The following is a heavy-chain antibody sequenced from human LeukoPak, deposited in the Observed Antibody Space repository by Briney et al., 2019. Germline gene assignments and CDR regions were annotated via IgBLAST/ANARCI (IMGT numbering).Heavy chain of an antibody. V-gene: IGHV3-7*01. J-gene: IGHJ4*02. CDR3: ARDKIVGATHFDS. D-gene: IGHD1-26*01. CDR1: GFTFSSYA. CDR2: MRQDGGEI. Sequence: GGSLRLSCAASGFTFSSYAMSWVRQAPGKGLEWVANMRQDGGEIYYVDSVKGRFTISRDNAKDSLHLEMNSLRAEDTAVYYWARDKIVGATHFDSWGQGTLVTVSS.